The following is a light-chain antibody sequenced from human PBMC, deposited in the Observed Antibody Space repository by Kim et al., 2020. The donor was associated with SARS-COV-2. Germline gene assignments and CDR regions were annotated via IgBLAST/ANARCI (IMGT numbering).Light chain of an antibody. CDR1: SSDVGGYNY. J-gene: IGLJ3*02. Sequence: QSALTQPASVSGSPGQSITISCTGTSSDVGGYNYVSWYQQHPGKAPKLMIYDVTNRPSGVSNRFSGSKSGNTASLTISGLQADDEADYYCSSYVPSTSLEVFGGGTQLTVL. CDR3: SSYVPSTSLEV. CDR2: DVT. V-gene: IGLV2-14*03.